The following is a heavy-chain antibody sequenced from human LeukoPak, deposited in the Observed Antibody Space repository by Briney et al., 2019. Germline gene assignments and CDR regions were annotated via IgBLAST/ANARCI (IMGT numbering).Heavy chain of an antibody. CDR2: IIPIFGTA. J-gene: IGHJ4*02. CDR1: GGTFISYA. Sequence: GASVKVSCKASGGTFISYAISWVRQAPGQGLEWMGGIIPIFGTANYAQKFQGRVTMTEDTSTDAAYMELSSLRSEDTAVYYCATSRRGELRSFDYWGQGTLVTVSS. CDR3: ATSRRGELRSFDY. V-gene: IGHV1-69*06. D-gene: IGHD1-26*01.